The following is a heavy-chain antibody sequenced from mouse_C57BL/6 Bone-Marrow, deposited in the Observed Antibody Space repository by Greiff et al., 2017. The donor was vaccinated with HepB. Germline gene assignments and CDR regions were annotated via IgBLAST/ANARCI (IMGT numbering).Heavy chain of an antibody. D-gene: IGHD1-1*01. CDR1: GYTFTSYW. J-gene: IGHJ2*01. Sequence: QVQLQQPGAELVKPGASVKMSCKASGYTFTSYWITWVKQRPGQGLEWIGDIYPGSGSTNYNEKFKSKATLTVDTSSSTAYMQLGSLTSEDSAVYYCATRYYGSRYFDYWGQGTTLTVSS. CDR3: ATRYYGSRYFDY. CDR2: IYPGSGST. V-gene: IGHV1-55*01.